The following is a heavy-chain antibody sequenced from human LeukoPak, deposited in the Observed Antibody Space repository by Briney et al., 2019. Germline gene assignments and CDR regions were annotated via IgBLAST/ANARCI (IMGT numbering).Heavy chain of an antibody. CDR2: INHNGNVN. CDR3: ARGGVLDV. J-gene: IGHJ6*04. CDR1: GFTFSSYW. D-gene: IGHD3-16*01. V-gene: IGHV3-7*03. Sequence: GGSLRLSCAASGFTFSSYWMNWARQAPGKGQEWVASINHNGNVNYYVNSVKGRCTTSTDNAKNSLYLQMGNLRAEDTAVYFCARGGVLDVWGEGATVTVSS.